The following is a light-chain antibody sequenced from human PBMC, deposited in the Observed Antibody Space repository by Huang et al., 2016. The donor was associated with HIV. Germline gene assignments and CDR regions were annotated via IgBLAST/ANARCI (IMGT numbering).Light chain of an antibody. CDR3: QQSYSTPLT. V-gene: IGKV1-39*01. J-gene: IGKJ4*01. CDR2: AAS. CDR1: RNISSY. Sequence: DIQMTQSPSSLSASVGDRVTITCRASRNISSYLNWYQQKPLKAPNLLIFAASTLQSGVPSRFSGSGSGRDVTLTISSLQPEDFATDYCQQSYSTPLTFGGGTKVEMK.